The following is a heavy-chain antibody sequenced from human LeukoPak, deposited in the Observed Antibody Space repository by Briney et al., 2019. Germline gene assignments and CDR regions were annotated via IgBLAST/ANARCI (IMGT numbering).Heavy chain of an antibody. Sequence: SETLSLTCSVSGGSLSNYYWTWIRQSPGKGLEWIGNIYYSGSTNYNSSLKSRVTISVGPSKNQLSLKLSSVTAADAAVYYCARNLAVGYSSWFDALDVWGQGTMVTVSS. V-gene: IGHV4-59*08. CDR1: GGSLSNYY. CDR2: IYYSGST. CDR3: ARNLAVGYSSWFDALDV. D-gene: IGHD6-13*01. J-gene: IGHJ3*01.